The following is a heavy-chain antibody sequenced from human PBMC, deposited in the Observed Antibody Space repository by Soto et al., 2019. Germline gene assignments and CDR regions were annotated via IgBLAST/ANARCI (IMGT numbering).Heavy chain of an antibody. CDR2: INHSGST. CDR3: ARLVGGTTIDY. J-gene: IGHJ4*02. Sequence: SETLSLTCAVSGYSISGGYYWGWIRQPPGKGLEWIGSINHSGSTYYNPSLKSRVTISVGTSKSQSSLKLSSVTAADTAIYYCARLVGGTTIDYWGQGTLVTVSS. CDR1: GYSISGGYY. D-gene: IGHD1-26*01. V-gene: IGHV4-38-2*01.